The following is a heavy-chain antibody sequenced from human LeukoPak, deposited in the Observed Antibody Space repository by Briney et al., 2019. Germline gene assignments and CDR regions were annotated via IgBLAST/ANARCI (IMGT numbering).Heavy chain of an antibody. CDR2: ISVYNGNT. J-gene: IGHJ4*02. D-gene: IGHD6-13*01. V-gene: IGHV1-18*01. Sequence: ASVKVSCKASGYTFTSYGISWVRQAPGQGLEWMGWISVYNGNTNYAQKLQGRVTMTTDTSTSTAYMELRSLRSDDTAVYYCARDPPLRYSSSWYFDYWGQGTLVTVSS. CDR1: GYTFTSYG. CDR3: ARDPPLRYSSSWYFDY.